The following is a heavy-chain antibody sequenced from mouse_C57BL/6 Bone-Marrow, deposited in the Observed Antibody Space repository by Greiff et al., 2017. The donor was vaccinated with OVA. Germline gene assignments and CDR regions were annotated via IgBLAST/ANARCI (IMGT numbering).Heavy chain of an antibody. D-gene: IGHD1-1*02. CDR1: GYTFTSYL. CDR2: IDPNSGGT. V-gene: IGHV1-72*01. Sequence: QVQLQQPGAELVKPGASVKLSCKASGYTFTSYLMHWVKQRPGRGFEWIGMIDPNSGGTKYNEKCKSTATLTVDKPSSTAYMQRSSLTSADSAVYDSARSKYYVYLDDALDDWGQGTSVTVSS. J-gene: IGHJ4*01. CDR3: ARSKYYVYLDDALDD.